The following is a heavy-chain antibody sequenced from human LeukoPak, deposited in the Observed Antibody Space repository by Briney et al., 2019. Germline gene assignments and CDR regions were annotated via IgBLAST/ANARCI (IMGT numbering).Heavy chain of an antibody. CDR3: AGGMADSSAYHLSHFDY. CDR2: IYSGGGT. J-gene: IGHJ4*02. V-gene: IGHV3-53*01. CDR1: TLTLTCTY. D-gene: IGHD3-22*01. Sequence: GGSLRLSCPTPTLTLTCTYTRFSLQAPGKGLEWVSVIYSGGGTYYADSVKGRFTISRDNSKNTLYLQMNRLRAEDMAVYYCAGGMADSSAYHLSHFDYWGQGTLVTVSS.